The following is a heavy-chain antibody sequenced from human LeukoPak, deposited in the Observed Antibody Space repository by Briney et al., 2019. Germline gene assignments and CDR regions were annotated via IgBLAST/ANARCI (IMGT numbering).Heavy chain of an antibody. V-gene: IGHV3-30-3*01. CDR2: ISYDGSNK. CDR3: ARAERDAFDI. CDR1: GFTFSSYA. Sequence: PGGSLRLSCAASGFTFSSYAMHWVRQAPGKGLEWVAVISYDGSNKYYADSVKGRFTISRDNAKNSLYLQMNSLRAEDTAVYYCARAERDAFDIWGQGTMVTVSS. J-gene: IGHJ3*02.